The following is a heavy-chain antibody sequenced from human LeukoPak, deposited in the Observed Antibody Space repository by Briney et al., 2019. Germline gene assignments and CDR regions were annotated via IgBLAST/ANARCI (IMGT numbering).Heavy chain of an antibody. Sequence: PGGSLKLSCAASGFTFSGSAMHWVRQAPGKGLEWVGRIRSKSNRYATTYAASVKGRFTISRDDSKSTAYLQMNSLKSEDTAVYYCSSHDYGDSWYFDYWGQGTLVTVSS. CDR1: GFTFSGSA. J-gene: IGHJ4*02. CDR3: SSHDYGDSWYFDY. V-gene: IGHV3-73*01. D-gene: IGHD4-17*01. CDR2: IRSKSNRYAT.